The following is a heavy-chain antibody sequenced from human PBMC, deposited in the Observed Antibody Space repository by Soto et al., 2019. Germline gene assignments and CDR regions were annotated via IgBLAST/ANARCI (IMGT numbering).Heavy chain of an antibody. CDR2: INQDGSEK. Sequence: EVQLVESGGGLVQPRGSLRLSCAVSGFTFTFYWMAWVRQAPGKELEWVANINQDGSEKYYVDSVKGRFTISRDDDKNSLYLQMNSLGAEDTAVYYCARVRRRDWEMLQMVTYFYYGMDVWGQGTTVTVSS. CDR1: GFTFTFYW. CDR3: ARVRRRDWEMLQMVTYFYYGMDV. V-gene: IGHV3-7*01. J-gene: IGHJ6*02. D-gene: IGHD1-26*01.